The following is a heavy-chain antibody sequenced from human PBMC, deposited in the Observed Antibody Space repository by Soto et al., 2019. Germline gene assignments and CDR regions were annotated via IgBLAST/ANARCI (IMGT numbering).Heavy chain of an antibody. V-gene: IGHV3-15*07. D-gene: IGHD2-15*01. CDR2: IKSKTDGGTT. Sequence: EVQLVESGGGLVKPGGSLRLSCAASGFTFSNAWMNWVRQAPGKGLEWVGRIKSKTDGGTTDYAAPVNGRFTISRDDSKNTLYLQMNSRKTEDTAVYYCTTLGYCSGGSCDHRYYYYYYGMDVWGQVTTVTVSS. CDR3: TTLGYCSGGSCDHRYYYYYYGMDV. CDR1: GFTFSNAW. J-gene: IGHJ6*02.